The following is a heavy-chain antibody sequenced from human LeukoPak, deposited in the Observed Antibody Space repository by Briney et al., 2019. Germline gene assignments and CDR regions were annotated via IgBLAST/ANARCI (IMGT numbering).Heavy chain of an antibody. Sequence: PGASVTVSCKASGYTFTSYAMHWVRQAPGQRLEWMGWINAGNGNTKYSQKFQGRVTITRDTSASTAYMELSSLRSEDTAVYYCARDSGTYYDFWSGYYGMDVWGQGTTVTVSS. D-gene: IGHD3-3*01. J-gene: IGHJ6*02. CDR2: INAGNGNT. V-gene: IGHV1-3*01. CDR3: ARDSGTYYDFWSGYYGMDV. CDR1: GYTFTSYA.